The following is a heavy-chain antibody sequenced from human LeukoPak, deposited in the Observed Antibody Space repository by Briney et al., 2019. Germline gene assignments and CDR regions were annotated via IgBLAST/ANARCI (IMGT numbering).Heavy chain of an antibody. V-gene: IGHV3-7*03. J-gene: IGHJ4*02. CDR1: GFPFLSYW. Sequence: GGSLRLSCAASGFPFLSYWMGWVRQAPGKGLEWVANIKQDGSEKYYVDSGKGRFTISGDNAKNSLYLQMNSLRAEDTAVYYCARPMGESTHFDYWGQGTLVTVSS. D-gene: IGHD3-16*01. CDR3: ARPMGESTHFDY. CDR2: IKQDGSEK.